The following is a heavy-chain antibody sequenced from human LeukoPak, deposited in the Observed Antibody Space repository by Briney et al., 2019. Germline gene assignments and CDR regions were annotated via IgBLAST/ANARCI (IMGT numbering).Heavy chain of an antibody. V-gene: IGHV3-7*01. CDR1: GFTFDDYA. CDR3: TRDQT. J-gene: IGHJ4*02. CDR2: IKEDGSQK. Sequence: GRSLRLSYAASGFTFDDYAMHSVRQAPGKGREWVANIKEDGSQKYYMDSVKGRFTISRDNAKSSLFLLMNNLRVEDTAVYYCTRDQTWGQGTLVTVSS.